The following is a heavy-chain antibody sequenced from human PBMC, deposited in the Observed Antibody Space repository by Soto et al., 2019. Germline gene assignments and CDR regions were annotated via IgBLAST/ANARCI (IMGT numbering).Heavy chain of an antibody. CDR3: AKDGGGIVVVPDAADY. CDR1: GFTFSSYG. D-gene: IGHD2-2*01. J-gene: IGHJ4*02. V-gene: IGHV3-30*18. CDR2: ISYDGSNK. Sequence: PGGSLRLSCAASGFTFSSYGMHWVRQAPGKGLEWVAVISYDGSNKYYADSVKGRFTISRDNSKNTLYLQMNSLRAEDTAVYYCAKDGGGIVVVPDAADYWGQGTLVTVSS.